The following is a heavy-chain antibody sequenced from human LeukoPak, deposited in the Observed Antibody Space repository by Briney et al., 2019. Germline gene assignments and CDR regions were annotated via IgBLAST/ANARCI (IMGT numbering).Heavy chain of an antibody. V-gene: IGHV3-74*01. CDR1: GFAFSDSW. CDR2: INNDGSGT. J-gene: IGHJ4*02. Sequence: GSLRLSCAASGFAFSDSWMHWLRQPPGKGLAWVSRINNDGSGTSYADSVKGRFTISRDNAKNTLYLQMNSLRAEDTAVYFCARGEAVWGTSHWGQETLLSVSS. CDR3: ARGEAVWGTSH. D-gene: IGHD3-16*01.